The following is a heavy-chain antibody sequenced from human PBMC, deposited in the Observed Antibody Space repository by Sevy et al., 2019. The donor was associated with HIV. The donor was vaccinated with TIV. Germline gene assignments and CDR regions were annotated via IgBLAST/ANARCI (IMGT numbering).Heavy chain of an antibody. CDR2: IRYDGSDK. D-gene: IGHD6-13*01. CDR3: AKDLAGPGRRYFDY. Sequence: GGSLRLSCTASGFTFSNFGMHWVRQAPGKGLEWVTFIRYDGSDKYYAASVKGRFTISRDDSKNTLYLQMDSLRAEDTAIYYGAKDLAGPGRRYFDYWGQGTLVTVSS. V-gene: IGHV3-30*02. CDR1: GFTFSNFG. J-gene: IGHJ4*02.